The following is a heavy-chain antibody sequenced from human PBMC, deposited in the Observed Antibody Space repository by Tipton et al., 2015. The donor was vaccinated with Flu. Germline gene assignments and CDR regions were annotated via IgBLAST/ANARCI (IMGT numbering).Heavy chain of an antibody. CDR1: GFPFSEFW. CDR3: VRVAGGP. D-gene: IGHD3-16*01. J-gene: IGHJ5*02. Sequence: SLRLSCVASGFPFSEFWMHWVRQAPGKGLEWVAHINQDGSEEAYVESVKGRFSISRDNAGNSLYLQMNTLRGEDTAIYHCVRVAGGPWGQGTLVTVSS. V-gene: IGHV3-7*01. CDR2: INQDGSEE.